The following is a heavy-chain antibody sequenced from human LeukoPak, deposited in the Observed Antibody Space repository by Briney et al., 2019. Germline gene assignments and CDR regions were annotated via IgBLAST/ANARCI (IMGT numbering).Heavy chain of an antibody. D-gene: IGHD3-22*01. CDR2: ISGSGGST. CDR1: GFTFSSYA. V-gene: IGHV3-23*01. CDR3: AKFFGGYYSPLDY. J-gene: IGHJ4*02. Sequence: SGGSLRLSCAASGFTFSSYAMSWVRQAPGKGLEWVSAISGSGGSTYYADSVKGRFTISRDNSKNTLYLQMNSLRAEDTAVYYCAKFFGGYYSPLDYWGQGTLVTVSS.